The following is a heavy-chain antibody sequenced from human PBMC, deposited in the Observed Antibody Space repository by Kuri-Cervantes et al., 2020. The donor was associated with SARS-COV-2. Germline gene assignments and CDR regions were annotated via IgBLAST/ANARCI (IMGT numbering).Heavy chain of an antibody. Sequence: ETLSLTCAASGFTVSSNYMSWVRQAPGKGLEWVSVIYSGGSTYYADSVKGRFAISRDNSKNTLYLQMNSLRAEDTAVYYCAKFRDFLSIYDGLDVWGQGTMVTVSS. D-gene: IGHD3-3*01. CDR3: AKFRDFLSIYDGLDV. V-gene: IGHV3-66*01. J-gene: IGHJ3*01. CDR1: GFTVSSNY. CDR2: IYSGGST.